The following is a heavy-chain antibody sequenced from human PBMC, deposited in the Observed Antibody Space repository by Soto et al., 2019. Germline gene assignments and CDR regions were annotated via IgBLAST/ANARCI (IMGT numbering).Heavy chain of an antibody. Sequence: GASVKVCCKASGCTFTSYGINWVRQATGQGLEWMGWMNPNSGNTGYAQKFQGRVTMTRNTSISTAYMELSSLRSEDTAVYYCARVGGEGYYDSSGYYLLYYSVYWGQGTLVTVSS. CDR3: ARVGGEGYYDSSGYYLLYYSVY. J-gene: IGHJ4*02. CDR1: GCTFTSYG. CDR2: MNPNSGNT. V-gene: IGHV1-8*01. D-gene: IGHD3-22*01.